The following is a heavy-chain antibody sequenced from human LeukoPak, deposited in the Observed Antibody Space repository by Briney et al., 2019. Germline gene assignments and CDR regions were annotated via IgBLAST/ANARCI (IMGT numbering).Heavy chain of an antibody. D-gene: IGHD3-22*01. CDR1: GFTFSRYA. J-gene: IGHJ4*02. Sequence: PGRSPRLSCGASGFTFSRYAMNWVRQAPGQGLEWVAIISYGGNNQYYAESVKGRFTISRDNTKNTVYLQMNSLRPEDTAVYYCARAPDSSGYYYYFDYWGQGALVTVSS. CDR2: ISYGGNNQ. CDR3: ARAPDSSGYYYYFDY. V-gene: IGHV3-30-3*01.